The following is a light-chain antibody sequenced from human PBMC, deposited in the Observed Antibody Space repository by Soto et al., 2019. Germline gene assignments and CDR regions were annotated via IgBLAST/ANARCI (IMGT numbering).Light chain of an antibody. J-gene: IGKJ4*01. CDR2: KAS. Sequence: DIQMTQSPSTLSASVGDRVTLTCRASQSISSWLAWYQQKPGKAPKLLISKASSLESGVPSRFSGSGSGXXFTRTISSLQPDDFATYYCQQYNSYSLTFGGGTKVDLK. CDR3: QQYNSYSLT. V-gene: IGKV1-5*03. CDR1: QSISSW.